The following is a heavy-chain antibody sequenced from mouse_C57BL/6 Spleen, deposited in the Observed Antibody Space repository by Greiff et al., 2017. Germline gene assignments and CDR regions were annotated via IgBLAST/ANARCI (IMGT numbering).Heavy chain of an antibody. J-gene: IGHJ4*01. CDR3: ARGDLGGFRQDYDMDY. CDR2: ISSGGSYT. CDR1: GFTFSSYG. Sequence: EVMLVESGGDLVKPGGSLKLSCAASGFTFSSYGMSWVRPTPDKRLEWVATISSGGSYTYYPNRVKGRFTISRDNTKNTLYLQMSSLKSEDTAMYYCARGDLGGFRQDYDMDYWGQGTSVTVSS. D-gene: IGHD3-3*01. V-gene: IGHV5-6*01.